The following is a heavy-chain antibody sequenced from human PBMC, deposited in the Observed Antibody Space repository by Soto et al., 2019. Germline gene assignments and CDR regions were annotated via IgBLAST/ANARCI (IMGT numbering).Heavy chain of an antibody. CDR2: ISYDGSNK. D-gene: IGHD2-15*01. CDR3: ARDVVADHYYYYGMDV. V-gene: IGHV3-30-3*01. J-gene: IGHJ6*02. Sequence: GGSLRLSCAASGFTFSSYAMHWVRQAPGKGLEWVAVISYDGSNKYYADSVKGRFTISRDNSKNTLYLQMNSLRAEDTAVYYCARDVVADHYYYYGMDVWGQGTTVTVSS. CDR1: GFTFSSYA.